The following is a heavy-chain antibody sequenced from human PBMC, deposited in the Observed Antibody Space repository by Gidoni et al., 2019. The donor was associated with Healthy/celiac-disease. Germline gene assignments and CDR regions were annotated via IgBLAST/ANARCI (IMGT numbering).Heavy chain of an antibody. J-gene: IGHJ5*02. Sequence: QVQLVQSGAEVKKPGSSVKVSCKASGCTFSSYAISWVRQAPGQGLEWMGRIIPILGIANYAQKFQGRVTITADKSTSTAYMELSSLRSEDTAVYYCARVGYCSGGSCAWGQGTLVTVSS. CDR1: GCTFSSYA. D-gene: IGHD2-15*01. V-gene: IGHV1-69*04. CDR3: ARVGYCSGGSCA. CDR2: IIPILGIA.